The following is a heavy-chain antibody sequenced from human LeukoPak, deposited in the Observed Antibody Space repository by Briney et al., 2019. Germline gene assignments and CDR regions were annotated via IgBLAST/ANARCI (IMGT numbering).Heavy chain of an antibody. CDR3: AREAYSGYDRNWFDP. CDR1: GGSFSGYY. D-gene: IGHD5-12*01. J-gene: IGHJ5*02. V-gene: IGHV4-34*01. CDR2: INHSGST. Sequence: SETLSLTCAVYGGSFSGYYWSWLRQPPGKGLEWIGEINHSGSTNYNPSLTSRVTISVDTSKNQFSLKLSSVTAADTALYYCAREAYSGYDRNWFDPWGQGTLVTVSS.